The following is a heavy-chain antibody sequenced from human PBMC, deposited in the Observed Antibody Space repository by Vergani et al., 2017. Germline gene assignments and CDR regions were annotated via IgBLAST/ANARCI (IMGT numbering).Heavy chain of an antibody. D-gene: IGHD3-22*01. CDR2: IKSKTDGGTT. CDR1: GFTFSNAW. CDR3: TTDPTQYYYDSSGYYYDAFDI. J-gene: IGHJ3*02. V-gene: IGHV3-15*01. Sequence: EVQLVESGGGLVKPGGSLRLSCAASGFTFSNAWMSWVRQAPGKGLEWVGRIKSKTDGGTTDYAAPVKGRFTISRDDSKNTLYLQMNSLKTEDTAVYYCTTDPTQYYYDSSGYYYDAFDIWGQGTMVTVSS.